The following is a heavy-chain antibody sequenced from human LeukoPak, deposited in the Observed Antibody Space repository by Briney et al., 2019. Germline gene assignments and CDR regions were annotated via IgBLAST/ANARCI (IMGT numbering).Heavy chain of an antibody. CDR2: ISAYNGNT. CDR1: GYTFTSYG. V-gene: IGHV1-18*01. Sequence: ASVKVSCKASGYTFTSYGISWVRQAPGQGLEWMGWISAYNGNTNYAQKLQGRVTMTTDTSTSTAYMELRSLRSDDTAVYYCARRVRYYYGSGSYYEYYFDYWGQGTLVTVSS. D-gene: IGHD3-10*01. CDR3: ARRVRYYYGSGSYYEYYFDY. J-gene: IGHJ4*02.